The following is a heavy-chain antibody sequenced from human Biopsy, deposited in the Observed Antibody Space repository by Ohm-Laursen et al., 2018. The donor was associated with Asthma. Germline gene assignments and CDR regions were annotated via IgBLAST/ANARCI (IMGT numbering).Heavy chain of an antibody. CDR3: ARTYYDFLTGQVKDVFGV. CDR2: VNTGNGDT. J-gene: IGHJ3*01. Sequence: SSVKVSCKASGYNFISFAIHWVRQAPGQRLEWMGWVNTGNGDTKYSQKFQGRVIITRDTSASTAYMELRSLRSEDTATYYCARTYYDFLTGQVKDVFGVWGQGTMVIVSS. CDR1: GYNFISFA. D-gene: IGHD3-9*01. V-gene: IGHV1-3*04.